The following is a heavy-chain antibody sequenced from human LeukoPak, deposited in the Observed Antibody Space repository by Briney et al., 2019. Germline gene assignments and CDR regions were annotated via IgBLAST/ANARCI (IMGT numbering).Heavy chain of an antibody. D-gene: IGHD3-3*01. CDR3: AKNTEGGHDFAQTPYYFDC. CDR2: LSGSGGST. J-gene: IGHJ4*02. CDR1: GFTFSSYA. Sequence: PGGSLRLSCAASGFTFSSYAMGWVRQAPGKGLEWVSILSGSGGSTYYADSVKGWFTISRDNSKNTLYLQMNSLRAEDTALYFCAKNTEGGHDFAQTPYYFDCWGQGTLVTVSS. V-gene: IGHV3-23*01.